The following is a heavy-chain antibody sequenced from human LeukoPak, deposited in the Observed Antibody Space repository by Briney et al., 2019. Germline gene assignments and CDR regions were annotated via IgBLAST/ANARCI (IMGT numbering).Heavy chain of an antibody. J-gene: IGHJ4*02. CDR2: IYTGGST. CDR3: ARGPPYGSRSDFLDY. Sequence: GGFLRLSCAVSGFTVSSNYMSWVRQAPGKGLEWVAVIYTGGSTYYADSVKGRFTISRDNSKNSLNLQMNSLRVEDTAVYYCARGPPYGSRSDFLDYWGLGTLVTVSS. D-gene: IGHD3-10*01. CDR1: GFTVSSNY. V-gene: IGHV3-53*01.